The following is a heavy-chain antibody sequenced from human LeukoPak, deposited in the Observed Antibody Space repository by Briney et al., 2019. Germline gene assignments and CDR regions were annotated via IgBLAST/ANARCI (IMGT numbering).Heavy chain of an antibody. J-gene: IGHJ4*02. D-gene: IGHD3-10*01. CDR2: INPNSGGT. CDR3: ARARITMVRGGIPPSDY. V-gene: IGHV1-2*02. CDR1: GYTFTGYY. Sequence: RASVKVSCKASGYTFTGYYMHWVRQAPGQGLEWMGWINPNSGGTNYAQKFQGRVTMTRDTSISTAYMELSRLRSDDTAVYYCARARITMVRGGIPPSDYWGQGTLVTVSS.